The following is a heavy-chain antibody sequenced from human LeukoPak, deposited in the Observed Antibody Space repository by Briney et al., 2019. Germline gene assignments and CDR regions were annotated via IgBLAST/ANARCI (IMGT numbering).Heavy chain of an antibody. CDR2: IWYDGSNK. D-gene: IGHD1-1*01. CDR1: GFTFSTYA. CDR3: ARDQGTSTTAPKRKGRFDP. Sequence: QPGGSLTLSCAASGFTFSTYAMNWVRQAPGKGLEWVALIWYDGSNKEYAESVKGRFTISRDNSKNTLYLQMNSLRDEDTAVYYCARDQGTSTTAPKRKGRFDPWGQGTLVTVSS. J-gene: IGHJ5*02. V-gene: IGHV3-33*08.